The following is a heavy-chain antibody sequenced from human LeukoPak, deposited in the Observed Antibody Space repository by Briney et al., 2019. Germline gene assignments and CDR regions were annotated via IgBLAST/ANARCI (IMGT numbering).Heavy chain of an antibody. J-gene: IGHJ6*02. CDR3: ARGLMGLGPDCSSTSCYRYYYYGMDV. Sequence: GGSLRLSCAASGFTFSSYAMHWVRQAPGKGLEWVAVISYDGSNKYYADSVKGRFTISRDNSKNTLYLQMNSLRAEDTAVYYCARGLMGLGPDCSSTSCYRYYYYGMDVWGQGTTVTVSS. CDR1: GFTFSSYA. CDR2: ISYDGSNK. V-gene: IGHV3-30*04. D-gene: IGHD2-2*01.